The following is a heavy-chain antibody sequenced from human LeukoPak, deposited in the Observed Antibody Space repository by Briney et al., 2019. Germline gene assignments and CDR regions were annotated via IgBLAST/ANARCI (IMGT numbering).Heavy chain of an antibody. V-gene: IGHV4-61*01. J-gene: IGHJ5*02. Sequence: SETLSITCTVSGGAVSSGSYYWSWIRQPPGQGLEWIGYIHYSGSTKYNPSLKSRVTMSVDTSKNQFSLKVTSVTAADTAMYYCTRTNYGDYNWFDPWGESTLASVSS. CDR2: IHYSGST. CDR1: GGAVSSGSYY. D-gene: IGHD4-17*01. CDR3: TRTNYGDYNWFDP.